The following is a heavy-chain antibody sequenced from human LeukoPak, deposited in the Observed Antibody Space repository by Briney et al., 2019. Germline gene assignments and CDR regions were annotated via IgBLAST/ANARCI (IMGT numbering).Heavy chain of an antibody. J-gene: IGHJ4*02. CDR2: IYYSGST. Sequence: ASETLSLTCTVSGGSISSSSYYWGWIRQPPGKGLEWIGSIYYSGSTYYNPSLKSRVTISVDTSKNQFSLKLSSVTAADTAVYYCARDWLDYYDSSGYYPKYYFDYWGQGTLVTVSS. D-gene: IGHD3-22*01. V-gene: IGHV4-39*07. CDR3: ARDWLDYYDSSGYYPKYYFDY. CDR1: GGSISSSSYY.